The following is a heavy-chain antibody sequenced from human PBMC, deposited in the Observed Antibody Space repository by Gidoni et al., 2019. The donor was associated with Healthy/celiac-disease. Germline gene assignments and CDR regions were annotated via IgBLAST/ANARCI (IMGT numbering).Heavy chain of an antibody. J-gene: IGHJ1*01. CDR2: VSSRCSTR. Sequence: EVQLVASGGGLVQPGGPLRLACAASAFTFSSYEMNWVRQAAGQGRGLVSCVSSRCSTRYCADAVKGRFTISRDNAKNSLYLQMNSLRAEDTAVYYCASGSYYGYFQHWGQGTLVTVSS. D-gene: IGHD1-26*01. CDR3: ASGSYYGYFQH. V-gene: IGHV3-48*03. CDR1: AFTFSSYE.